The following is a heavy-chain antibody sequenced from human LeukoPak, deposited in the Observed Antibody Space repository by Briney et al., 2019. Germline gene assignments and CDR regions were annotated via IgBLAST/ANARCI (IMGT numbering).Heavy chain of an antibody. CDR3: ARQVQYRSGYFPPDP. V-gene: IGHV3-7*01. CDR2: MKGDGSEK. D-gene: IGHD6-19*01. J-gene: IGHJ5*02. Sequence: GGSLRLSCAASGFTFSNYWMSWVSQAPGKGLEWVANMKGDGSEKHYVDSMKGRFTISRDNAKNSLYLQMNSLTAEDTAVYYCARQVQYRSGYFPPDPWGQGTLVTVSS. CDR1: GFTFSNYW.